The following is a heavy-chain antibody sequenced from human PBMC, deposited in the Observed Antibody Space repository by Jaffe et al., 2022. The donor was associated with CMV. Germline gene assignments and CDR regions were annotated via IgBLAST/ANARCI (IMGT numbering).Heavy chain of an antibody. J-gene: IGHJ4*02. CDR1: GFTFSSYW. V-gene: IGHV3-7*03. CDR2: IKQDGSEK. CDR3: ARVRGYCSSTSCRYYFDY. D-gene: IGHD2-2*01. Sequence: EVQLVESGGGLVQPGGSLRLSCAASGFTFSSYWMSWVRQAPGKGLEWVANIKQDGSEKYYVDSVKGRFTISRDNAKNSLYLQMNSLRAEDTAVYYCARVRGYCSSTSCRYYFDYWGQGTLVTVSS.